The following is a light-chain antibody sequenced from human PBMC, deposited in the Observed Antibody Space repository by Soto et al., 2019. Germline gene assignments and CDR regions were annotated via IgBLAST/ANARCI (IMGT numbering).Light chain of an antibody. CDR2: GAS. CDR1: QSVSSN. CDR3: RQYNNWLT. J-gene: IGKJ4*01. Sequence: EIVMTQSPATLSVSPGERATLSCRASQSVSSNLAWYQQKPGQAPRLLIYGASTRATGIPARFSGSGSGTEFTITISSLHSEDFAVYYCRQYNNWLTLVRGTKV. V-gene: IGKV3-15*01.